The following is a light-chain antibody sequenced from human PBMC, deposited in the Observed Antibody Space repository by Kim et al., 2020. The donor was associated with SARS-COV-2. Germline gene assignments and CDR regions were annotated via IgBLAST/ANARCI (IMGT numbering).Light chain of an antibody. Sequence: FSQGESATLSCRASQSVINSLAWYQQKSGQAPRLLMYDASIRASGVPARFSGSGSGTDFTLIISSLEAEDFAVYFCQQRRDWPITFGQGTRLEIK. CDR2: DAS. CDR3: QQRRDWPIT. CDR1: QSVINS. V-gene: IGKV3-11*01. J-gene: IGKJ5*01.